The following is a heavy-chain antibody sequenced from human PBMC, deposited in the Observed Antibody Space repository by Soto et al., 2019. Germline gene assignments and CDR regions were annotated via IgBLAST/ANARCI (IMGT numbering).Heavy chain of an antibody. CDR1: GFTFSSYG. CDR2: ISYDGSNK. D-gene: IGHD1-26*01. V-gene: IGHV3-30*03. J-gene: IGHJ4*02. CDR3: ARSPYSVSYLAYFDY. Sequence: ESGGGVVQPGRSLRLSCAASGFTFSSYGMHWVRQAPGKGLEWVAVISYDGSNKYYADPVKGRFTISRDNSKNTLYLQMNSLRAEDTAVYYCARSPYSVSYLAYFDYWGQGTLVTVSS.